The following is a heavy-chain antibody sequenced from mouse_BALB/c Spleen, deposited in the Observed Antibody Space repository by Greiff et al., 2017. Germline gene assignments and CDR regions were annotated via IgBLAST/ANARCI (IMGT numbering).Heavy chain of an antibody. CDR2: ISTYYGDA. J-gene: IGHJ3*01. Sequence: VKLMESGAELVRPGVSVKISSKGSGYTFTDYAMHWVKQSHAKSLEWIGVISTYYGDASYNQKFKGKATMTVDKSSSTAYMELARLTSEDSAIYYCARPYGSSPAWFAYWGQGTLVTVSA. V-gene: IGHV1S137*01. CDR3: ARPYGSSPAWFAY. CDR1: GYTFTDYA. D-gene: IGHD1-1*01.